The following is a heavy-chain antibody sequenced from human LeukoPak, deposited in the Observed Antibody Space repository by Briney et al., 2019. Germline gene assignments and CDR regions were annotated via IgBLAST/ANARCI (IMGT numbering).Heavy chain of an antibody. CDR1: GGSISSYY. Sequence: PSETLSLTCAVSGGSISSYYWSWIRQPPGKGLEWIGFFYYSGSTNYNPSLKSRVTISVDTSKNHFSLKLSSVTAADTAVYYCAREGGFYRPLDYSGQGTLVTVSS. V-gene: IGHV4-59*01. J-gene: IGHJ4*02. CDR2: FYYSGST. D-gene: IGHD3-3*01. CDR3: AREGGFYRPLDY.